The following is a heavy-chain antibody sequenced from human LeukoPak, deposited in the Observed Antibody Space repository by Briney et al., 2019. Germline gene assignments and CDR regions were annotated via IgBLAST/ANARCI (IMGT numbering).Heavy chain of an antibody. CDR3: ARLSTAVADSDY. CDR2: IKQDGSDR. J-gene: IGHJ4*02. V-gene: IGHV3-7*01. CDR1: GLTFSNYW. Sequence: GGSLRLSCAASGLTFSNYWMSWVRQAPGKGLEWVANIKQDGSDRYYVDSVEGRFTISRDNAKNSLYLQMNSLRAEDTAVYYCARLSTAVADSDYWGQGTLVTVSS. D-gene: IGHD6-13*01.